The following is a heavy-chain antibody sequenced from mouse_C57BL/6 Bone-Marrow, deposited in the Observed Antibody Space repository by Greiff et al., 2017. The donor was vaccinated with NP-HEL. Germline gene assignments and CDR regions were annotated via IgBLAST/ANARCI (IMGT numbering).Heavy chain of an antibody. CDR3: ARQFYYGSSYVFWYFDV. V-gene: IGHV5-12*01. J-gene: IGHJ1*03. Sequence: DVKLVESGGGLVQPGGSLKLSCAASGFTFSDYYMYWVRQTPEKRLEWVAYISNGGGSTYYPDTVNGRFTISRDNAKNTLYLQMSRLKSEDTAMYYCARQFYYGSSYVFWYFDVWGTGTTVTVSS. D-gene: IGHD1-1*01. CDR1: GFTFSDYY. CDR2: ISNGGGST.